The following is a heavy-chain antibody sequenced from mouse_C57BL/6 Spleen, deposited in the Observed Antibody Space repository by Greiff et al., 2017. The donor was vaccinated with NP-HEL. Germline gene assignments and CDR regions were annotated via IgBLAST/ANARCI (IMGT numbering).Heavy chain of an antibody. V-gene: IGHV1-67*01. CDR2: ISPYYGDA. D-gene: IGHD3-3*01. CDR3: ARRGTPYAMDY. CDR1: GYTFTDYA. Sequence: QVQLQQSGPELVRPGVSVKISCKGSGYTFTDYAMHWVKQSHAKSLEWIGVISPYYGDASYNQKFKDKATMTVYKSSSTAYMELARLTSEDAAVYYCARRGTPYAMDYWGQGTSVTVSS. J-gene: IGHJ4*01.